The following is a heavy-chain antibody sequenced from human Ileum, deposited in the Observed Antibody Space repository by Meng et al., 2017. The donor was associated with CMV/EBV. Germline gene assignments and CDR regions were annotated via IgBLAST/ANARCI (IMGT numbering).Heavy chain of an antibody. CDR2: INPNMGGP. J-gene: IGHJ4*02. CDR1: GYTFTAYK. CDR3: ARAGDDYFDL. D-gene: IGHD5-24*01. V-gene: IGHV1-2*02. Sequence: VSCTASGYTFTAYKITSVRQAPGQGLEWMGWINPNMGGPTYAQKFKDRVTVTKDTSISTVYMEVNSLTSDDTAVYYCARAGDDYFDLWGQGTLVTVSS.